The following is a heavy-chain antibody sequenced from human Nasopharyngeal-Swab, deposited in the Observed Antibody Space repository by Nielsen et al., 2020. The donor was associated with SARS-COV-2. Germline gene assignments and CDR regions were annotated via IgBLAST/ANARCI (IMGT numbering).Heavy chain of an antibody. Sequence: SVKVSCKASGGTFSSYAISWVRQAPGQGLEWMGGINPIFGTANYAQKFQGRVTITADESTSTAYMELSSLRSEDTAVYYCARDSSPDYYYYYMDVWGKGTTVTVSS. D-gene: IGHD6-19*01. CDR2: INPIFGTA. CDR3: ARDSSPDYYYYYMDV. J-gene: IGHJ6*03. V-gene: IGHV1-69*13. CDR1: GGTFSSYA.